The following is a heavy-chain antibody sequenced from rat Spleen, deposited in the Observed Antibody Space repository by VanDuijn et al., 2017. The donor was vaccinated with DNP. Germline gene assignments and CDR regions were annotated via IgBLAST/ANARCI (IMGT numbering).Heavy chain of an antibody. V-gene: IGHV5-20*01. Sequence: EVQLVESGGGLVQPGRSLKLSCAASGFTFSDYYMAWVRQTPTKGLEWVAYTNYAGGSTYNGDSVKGRFTISRDNAKSTLYLQINSLRSEDTATYYCAIYFYSGDNWFGYWGQGTLVTVSS. D-gene: IGHD1-1*01. CDR1: GFTFSDYY. CDR3: AIYFYSGDNWFGY. CDR2: TNYAGGST. J-gene: IGHJ3*01.